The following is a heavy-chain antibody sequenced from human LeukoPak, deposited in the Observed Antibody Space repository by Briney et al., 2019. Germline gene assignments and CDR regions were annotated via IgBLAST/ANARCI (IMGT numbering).Heavy chain of an antibody. CDR3: ARASGYDYWDFDY. V-gene: IGHV3-30*04. Sequence: PGGSLRLSCAASGFTFSSYAMHWVRQAPGKGLEWVAVISYDGCNKYYADSVKGRFTISRDNSKNTLYLQMNSLRAEDTAVYYCARASGYDYWDFDYWGQGTLVTVSS. J-gene: IGHJ4*02. D-gene: IGHD5-12*01. CDR1: GFTFSSYA. CDR2: ISYDGCNK.